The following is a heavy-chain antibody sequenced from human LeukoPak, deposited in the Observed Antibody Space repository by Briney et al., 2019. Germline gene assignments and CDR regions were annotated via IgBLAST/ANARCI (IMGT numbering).Heavy chain of an antibody. Sequence: PSETLSLTCTVSGGSISSHYWSWIRQPPGKGLEWIGYIYYSGSTNYNPSLRSRVTISVDTSKNQFSLKLSSVTAADTAVYYCARDTYCSSTSCFLMDVWGKGTTVSVSS. CDR2: IYYSGST. D-gene: IGHD2-2*01. V-gene: IGHV4-59*11. J-gene: IGHJ6*03. CDR1: GGSISSHY. CDR3: ARDTYCSSTSCFLMDV.